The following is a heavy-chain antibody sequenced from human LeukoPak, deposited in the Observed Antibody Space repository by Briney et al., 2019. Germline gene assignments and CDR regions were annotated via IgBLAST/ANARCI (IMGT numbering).Heavy chain of an antibody. CDR1: GFTFSSYW. D-gene: IGHD3-10*01. Sequence: GSLRLSCAASGFTFSSYWMSWVRQAPGKGLEWVANIKQDGSEKYYVDSVKGRFTISRDNAKNSLYLQMNSLRAEDTAVYYCARGRHYYGSGSYSPYFDYWGQGTLVTVSS. CDR3: ARGRHYYGSGSYSPYFDY. J-gene: IGHJ4*02. V-gene: IGHV3-7*01. CDR2: IKQDGSEK.